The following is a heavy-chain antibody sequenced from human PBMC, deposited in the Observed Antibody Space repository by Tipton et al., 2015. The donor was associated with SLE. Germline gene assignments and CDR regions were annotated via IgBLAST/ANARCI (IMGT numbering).Heavy chain of an antibody. J-gene: IGHJ6*03. CDR1: GFTFSSYW. V-gene: IGHV3-7*01. Sequence: SLRLSCAASGFTFSSYWMRWVRQAPGKGLEWVANIKQDGSEKNYVDTVKGRFTISRDKAKNTLYLQMNSLRAEDTAVYYCAGDCGIARLLYYYYYMEVWAKGPRSPSP. CDR2: IKQDGSEK. CDR3: AGDCGIARLLYYYYYMEV. D-gene: IGHD6-13*01.